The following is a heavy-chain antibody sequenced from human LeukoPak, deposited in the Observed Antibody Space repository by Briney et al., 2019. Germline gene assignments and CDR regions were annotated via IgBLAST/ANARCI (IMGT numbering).Heavy chain of an antibody. CDR1: GGSLSGYY. Sequence: SETLSLTCAVYGGSLSGYYWSWIRQPPGKGLEWIGEINHSGSTNYNPSLKSRVTISVDTSKNQFSLKLSSVTAADTAVYYCARRYRGYYYYYYMDVWGKGTTVTVSS. J-gene: IGHJ6*03. CDR2: INHSGST. V-gene: IGHV4-34*01. CDR3: ARRYRGYYYYYYMDV. D-gene: IGHD3-16*02.